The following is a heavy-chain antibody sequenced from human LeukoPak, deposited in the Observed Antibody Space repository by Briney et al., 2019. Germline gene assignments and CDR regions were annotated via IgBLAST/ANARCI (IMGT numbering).Heavy chain of an antibody. CDR2: ISSNGGST. CDR3: ARVRNGYYSHACDI. J-gene: IGHJ3*02. D-gene: IGHD3-22*01. Sequence: GGSLRLSCAASGFTFSSYAMHWVRQAPGKGLEYVSAISSNGGSTYYANSVKGRFTISKDNSKNTLYLQMGSLRAEDMAVYYCARVRNGYYSHACDIWGQGTMVSVS. V-gene: IGHV3-64*01. CDR1: GFTFSSYA.